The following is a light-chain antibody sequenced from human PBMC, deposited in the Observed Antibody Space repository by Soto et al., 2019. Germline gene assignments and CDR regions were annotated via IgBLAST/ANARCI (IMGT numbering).Light chain of an antibody. J-gene: IGKJ2*01. V-gene: IGKV3-15*01. CDR2: DAS. Sequence: EVVMTQSPATLSVSPGERVTLSCRASQSVNNDLVWYQQKPGQAPRPLLYDASTRAAGIPVRFRGSGSGTDFTLTIISLQSEDFAVYYCQQYNNWPRTFCQGTKLEIK. CDR1: QSVNND. CDR3: QQYNNWPRT.